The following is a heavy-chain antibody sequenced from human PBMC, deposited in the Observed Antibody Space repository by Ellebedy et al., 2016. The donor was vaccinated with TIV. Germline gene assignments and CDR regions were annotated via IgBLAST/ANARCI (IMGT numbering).Heavy chain of an antibody. CDR1: GFTFSYYS. Sequence: GESLKISXAASGFTFSYYSMNWVRQAPGKGLEWVSSISSSSSYIYYADSVKGRFTISRDNSKNTLYLQMNSLRAEDTAVYYCAKTTNVVAATRYYYYYGMDVWGQGTTVTVSS. D-gene: IGHD2-15*01. J-gene: IGHJ6*02. CDR3: AKTTNVVAATRYYYYYGMDV. CDR2: ISSSSSYI. V-gene: IGHV3-21*04.